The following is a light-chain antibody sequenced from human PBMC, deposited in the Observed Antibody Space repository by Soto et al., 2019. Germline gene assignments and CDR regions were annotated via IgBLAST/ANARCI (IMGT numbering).Light chain of an antibody. CDR1: SSDVGDYNF. CDR2: EVN. V-gene: IGLV2-8*01. CDR3: SSYAGNNNLL. J-gene: IGLJ2*01. Sequence: QSALTQPPSASGSPGQSVTISCTGTSSDVGDYNFVSWYQQLPGKAPKLILDEVNKRPSGVPDRFSGSKSGNTASLTVSGLQPEDEADYFCSSYAGNNNLLFGGGTQLTVL.